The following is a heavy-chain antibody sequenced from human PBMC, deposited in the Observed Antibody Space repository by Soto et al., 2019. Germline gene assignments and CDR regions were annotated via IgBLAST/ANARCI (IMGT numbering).Heavy chain of an antibody. CDR3: AKDRFSHSSGYDLIDY. CDR2: ISYDGSNK. J-gene: IGHJ4*02. CDR1: GFTFSSYG. V-gene: IGHV3-30*18. Sequence: GGSLRLSCAASGFTFSSYGMHWFRQAPGKGLEWVAVISYDGSNKYYADSVKGRFTISRDNSKNTLYLQMNSLRAEDTAVYYCAKDRFSHSSGYDLIDYWGQGTLVTVSS. D-gene: IGHD5-12*01.